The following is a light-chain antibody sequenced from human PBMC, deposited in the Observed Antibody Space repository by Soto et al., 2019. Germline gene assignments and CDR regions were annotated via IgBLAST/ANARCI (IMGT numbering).Light chain of an antibody. Sequence: QSALTQPASVSGSPGQSITISCTGTSGDVGAYNYVSWYQQHPGKAPKLMIYEVTSRPSGVSNRFSGSKSGNTASLTISGLQAEDEADYYCSSYTTTCTGVFGGGTKLTVL. V-gene: IGLV2-14*01. CDR2: EVT. CDR3: SSYTTTCTGV. J-gene: IGLJ3*02. CDR1: SGDVGAYNY.